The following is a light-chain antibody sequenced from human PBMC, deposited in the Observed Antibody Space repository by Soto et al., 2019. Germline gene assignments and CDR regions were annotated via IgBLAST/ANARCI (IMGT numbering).Light chain of an antibody. V-gene: IGKV1-5*01. CDR3: QQYNTYST. J-gene: IGKJ5*01. CDR2: DAS. Sequence: DIQMTQSPSTLSGSVGDRVTITCRASQTISSWLAWYQQKPGKAPQALIYDASSLKSGVPSRFSGNGSGTEFTLTISSLKPDDFATYYCQQYNTYSTFGQGTRLEIK. CDR1: QTISSW.